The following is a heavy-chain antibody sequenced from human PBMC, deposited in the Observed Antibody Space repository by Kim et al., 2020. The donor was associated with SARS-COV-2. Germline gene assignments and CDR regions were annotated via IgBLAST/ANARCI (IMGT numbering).Heavy chain of an antibody. CDR2: IYYSGST. Sequence: SETLSLTCTVSGGSISSSSYYWGWIRQPPGKGLEWIGSIYYSGSTYYNPSLKSRVTISVDTSKNQFSLKLSSVTAADTAVYYCDVIGNQWLESQRWGQGTLVTVSS. J-gene: IGHJ4*02. CDR1: GGSISSSSYY. D-gene: IGHD6-19*01. V-gene: IGHV4-39*01. CDR3: DVIGNQWLESQR.